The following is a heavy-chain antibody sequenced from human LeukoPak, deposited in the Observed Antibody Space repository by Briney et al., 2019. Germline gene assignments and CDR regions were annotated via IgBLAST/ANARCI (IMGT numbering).Heavy chain of an antibody. V-gene: IGHV4-59*01. J-gene: IGHJ5*02. Sequence: SETLSLTCTVSGGSISSYYWSWIRQPPGKGLEWIGDIYYSRSTNYNPSLTSRVTISVDTSKNQFSLKLSSVTAADTAVYYCARARGWFDPWGQGTLVTVSS. CDR3: ARARGWFDP. CDR1: GGSISSYY. CDR2: IYYSRST.